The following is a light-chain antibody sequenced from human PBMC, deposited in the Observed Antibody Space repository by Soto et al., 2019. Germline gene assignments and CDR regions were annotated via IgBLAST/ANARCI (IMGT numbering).Light chain of an antibody. CDR2: GAS. J-gene: IGKJ1*01. V-gene: IGKV3-15*01. CDR1: QSINNN. CDR3: QQYNNWPWT. Sequence: EIVLTQSPGTLSLSPGERATLSCRASQSINNNLAWYQQKPGQAPRLLIHGASTRATGIPARISASGSGTEFTLTISSLQSEDFAVYYCQQYNNWPWTFGRGTEVEIK.